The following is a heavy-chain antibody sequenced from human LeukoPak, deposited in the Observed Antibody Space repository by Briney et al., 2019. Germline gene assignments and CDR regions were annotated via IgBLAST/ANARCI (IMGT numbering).Heavy chain of an antibody. Sequence: ASVTVSFKASGYTFTSYYMHWVRQAPGQGLEWMGIINPSGGSTSYAQKFQGRVTMTRDTSTSTVYMELSSLRSEDTAVYYCARISAMVTEGVDYWGQGTLVTVSS. CDR2: INPSGGST. V-gene: IGHV1-46*01. CDR1: GYTFTSYY. CDR3: ARISAMVTEGVDY. D-gene: IGHD5-18*01. J-gene: IGHJ4*02.